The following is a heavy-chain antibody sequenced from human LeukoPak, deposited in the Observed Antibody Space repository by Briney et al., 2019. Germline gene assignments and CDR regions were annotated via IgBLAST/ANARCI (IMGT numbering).Heavy chain of an antibody. V-gene: IGHV4-4*07. Sequence: SPETLSLTCTVSGGSISSYYWSWIRQPPGKGLEWIGRIYTSGSTNYNPSLKSRVTMSVDTSKNQFSLRLSSVTAADTAVYYCARVGYSGSYFNWFDPWGQGTLVTVSS. CDR2: IYTSGST. D-gene: IGHD1-26*01. CDR1: GGSISSYY. J-gene: IGHJ5*02. CDR3: ARVGYSGSYFNWFDP.